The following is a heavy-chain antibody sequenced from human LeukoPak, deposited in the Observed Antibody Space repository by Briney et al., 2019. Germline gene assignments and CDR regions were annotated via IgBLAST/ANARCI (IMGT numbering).Heavy chain of an antibody. D-gene: IGHD3-22*01. CDR3: ARDLPNYYDSSGYYSSGGMDV. Sequence: GGSLRLSCAASGFTFSTYSMNWVRQAPGKGLEWVSYISYTNIIYYADSVKGRFTISRDNSKNTLYLQMNSLRAEDTAVYYCARDLPNYYDSSGYYSSGGMDVWGKGTTVTVSS. V-gene: IGHV3-48*01. CDR1: GFTFSTYS. J-gene: IGHJ6*03. CDR2: ISYTNII.